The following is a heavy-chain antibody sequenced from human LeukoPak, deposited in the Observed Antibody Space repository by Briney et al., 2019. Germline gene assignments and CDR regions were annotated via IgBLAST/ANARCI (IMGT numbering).Heavy chain of an antibody. CDR2: ISYDGSNK. D-gene: IGHD3-22*01. CDR1: GFTFSSYG. CDR3: APEPAYYYDSNRFDY. J-gene: IGHJ4*02. V-gene: IGHV3-30*03. Sequence: PGRSLRLSCAASGFTFSSYGMHWVRQAPGKGLEWVAVISYDGSNKYYADSEKGRFTISRDNSKNTLYLQMNSLRAEDTAVYYCAPEPAYYYDSNRFDYWGQGTLVTVSS.